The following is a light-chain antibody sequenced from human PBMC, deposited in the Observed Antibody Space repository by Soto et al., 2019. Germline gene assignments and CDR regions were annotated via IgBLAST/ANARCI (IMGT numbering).Light chain of an antibody. CDR3: QQFDDLPLT. CDR1: QDISNY. J-gene: IGKJ4*01. Sequence: DIQMTQSPSSLSASVGDRVTITCQASQDISNYLNWYQQKPGKAPKILIYDVSVLEAGVPSRLSGGGSGTHFTLAISSLQAEDAATYYCQQFDDLPLTFAGGTKVQIK. CDR2: DVS. V-gene: IGKV1-33*01.